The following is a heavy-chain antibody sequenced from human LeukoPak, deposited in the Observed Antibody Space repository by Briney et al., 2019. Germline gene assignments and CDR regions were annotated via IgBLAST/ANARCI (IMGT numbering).Heavy chain of an antibody. V-gene: IGHV1-2*02. J-gene: IGHJ4*02. D-gene: IGHD3-16*01. CDR1: GYTFIDYY. CDR2: INPNSGGT. Sequence: ASVKVSCKASGYTFIDYYMHWVRQAPGQGLKRMGWINPNSGGTNYAQKFQGRVTMTRDTTIRTAYMELSRLRSDDTAVYYCARGPLGEHFDYWGQGTLVTVSS. CDR3: ARGPLGEHFDY.